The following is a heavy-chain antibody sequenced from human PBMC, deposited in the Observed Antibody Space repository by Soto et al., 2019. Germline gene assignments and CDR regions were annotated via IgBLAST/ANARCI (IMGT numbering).Heavy chain of an antibody. D-gene: IGHD3-3*01. J-gene: IGHJ6*02. CDR3: AKDIPTEYDFWRGFTYYDYGMDA. V-gene: IGHV3-23*01. CDR2: ITGDGGRT. Sequence: EVQLLESGGGFVQPGGSLRRSCAASGFTFKSYAMSWVRQAPGKGLEWVSGITGDGGRTFYAESVTGRFSISRDTSKNTLFLQMNSLRAEDTAVYYCAKDIPTEYDFWRGFTYYDYGMDAWGQGITVTVSS. CDR1: GFTFKSYA.